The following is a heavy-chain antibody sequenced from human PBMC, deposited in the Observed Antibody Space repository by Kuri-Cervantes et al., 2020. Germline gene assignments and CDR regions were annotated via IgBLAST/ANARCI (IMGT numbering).Heavy chain of an antibody. CDR3: AKRLQSALSFDY. J-gene: IGHJ4*02. CDR1: GFTFSSYG. D-gene: IGHD5-24*01. CDR2: IRYDGISE. V-gene: IGHV3-30*02. Sequence: GESLKISCAASGFTFSSYGMHWVRQAPGKGLEWVAFIRYDGISENYADSVKGRFTISRDNYKNTLYLEMNSLRTEDTAVYFCAKRLQSALSFDYWGQGTLVTVSS.